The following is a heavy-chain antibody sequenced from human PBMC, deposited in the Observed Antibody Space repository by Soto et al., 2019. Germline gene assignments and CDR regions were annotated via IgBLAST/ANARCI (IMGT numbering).Heavy chain of an antibody. J-gene: IGHJ4*02. CDR1: GFTISSYA. CDR3: ARAFEVTTRGSFDY. Sequence: GGSLRLSCAASGFTISSYAMSWVRQAPGKGLEWVSAIAGSGGSTYYADSVKGRFTISRDNSKNTLFLQMNSLSAEDTAVYYCARAFEVTTRGSFDYWGQGTLVTVSS. D-gene: IGHD1-1*01. CDR2: IAGSGGST. V-gene: IGHV3-23*01.